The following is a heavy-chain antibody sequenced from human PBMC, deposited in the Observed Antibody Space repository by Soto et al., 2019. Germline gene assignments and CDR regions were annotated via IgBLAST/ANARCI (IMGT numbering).Heavy chain of an antibody. CDR3: AYYDFWSGYSPPAG. D-gene: IGHD3-3*01. V-gene: IGHV3-30*03. CDR1: GFTFSSYG. CDR2: ISYDGSNK. Sequence: QVQLVESGGGVVQPGRSLRLSCAASGFTFSSYGMHWVRQAPGKGLEWVAVISYDGSNKYYADSVKGRFTISRDNSKNTLYLQMNGLRAEDTAVYYCAYYDFWSGYSPPAGWGQGTLVTVSS. J-gene: IGHJ4*02.